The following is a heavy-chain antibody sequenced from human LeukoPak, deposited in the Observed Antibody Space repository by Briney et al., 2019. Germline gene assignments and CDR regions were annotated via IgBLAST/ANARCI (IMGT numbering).Heavy chain of an antibody. CDR3: ARAGSSITMVRGNSNWFDP. CDR1: GGSISSYY. J-gene: IGHJ5*02. V-gene: IGHV4-4*07. Sequence: SETLSLTCTVSGGSISSYYWSWIRQPAGKGLEWIGRIYTSGSTNYNPSLKSRVTISVDTSKNQFSLKLSSVTAADTAVYYCARAGSSITMVRGNSNWFDPWGQGTLVTVSS. D-gene: IGHD3-10*01. CDR2: IYTSGST.